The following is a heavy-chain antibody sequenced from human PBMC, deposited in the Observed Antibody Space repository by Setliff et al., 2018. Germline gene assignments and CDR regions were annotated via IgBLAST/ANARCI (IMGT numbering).Heavy chain of an antibody. CDR3: AQVGYQLLWAKDQNDLYYYMDV. CDR2: IRYDGSKK. V-gene: IGHV3-30*02. J-gene: IGHJ6*03. Sequence: GGSLRLSCAASGFTFSNYGMHWARQAPGKGLEWVAFIRYDGSKKSYADSVKGRFTISRDNSNNTLYLQMNSLRGEDTAVYYCAQVGYQLLWAKDQNDLYYYMDVWGKGTTVTVSS. D-gene: IGHD2-2*01. CDR1: GFTFSNYG.